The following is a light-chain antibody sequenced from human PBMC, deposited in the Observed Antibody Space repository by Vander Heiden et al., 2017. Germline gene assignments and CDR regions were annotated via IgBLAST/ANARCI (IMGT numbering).Light chain of an antibody. Sequence: IRMTQSPSSLSATVGDRVTISCRSSQNLRQYLTWYQQKPGKAPRLLIFGATTLKAGVPSRFSGSASEPDFTLTISSLQVEDIGTYYCQQSLSPPWSFGQGTRVEIK. CDR3: QQSLSPPWS. V-gene: IGKV1-39*01. CDR1: QNLRQY. CDR2: GAT. J-gene: IGKJ1*01.